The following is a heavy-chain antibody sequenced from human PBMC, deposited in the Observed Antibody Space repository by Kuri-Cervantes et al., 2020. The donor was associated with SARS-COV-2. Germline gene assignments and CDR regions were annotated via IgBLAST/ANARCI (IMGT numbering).Heavy chain of an antibody. Sequence: ETLSLTCTVSGLTFSAYAMTWVRQAPGKGLEWVSTISSRGGSTFYADSVKGRFTISRDNSKDTLYLQVNGLRAEDTAIYYCVLFNSLNTRAFDYWGQGVLVTVSS. D-gene: IGHD1/OR15-1a*01. CDR1: GLTFSAYA. V-gene: IGHV3-23*01. J-gene: IGHJ4*02. CDR2: ISSRGGST. CDR3: VLFNSLNTRAFDY.